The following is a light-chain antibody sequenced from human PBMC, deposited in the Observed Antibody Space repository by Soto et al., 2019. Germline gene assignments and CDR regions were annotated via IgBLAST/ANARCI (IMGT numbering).Light chain of an antibody. CDR1: QGISSY. CDR2: AVS. Sequence: DIQLTQSPSFLSASVGDRVTITCRASQGISSYFAWYQQKPGKAPKLLIYAVSTLQRGVPSRSSGSDSGTEFTLTISSLQPEDFATYYCQQLNSYRFTFGGGTKVEIK. CDR3: QQLNSYRFT. J-gene: IGKJ4*01. V-gene: IGKV1-9*01.